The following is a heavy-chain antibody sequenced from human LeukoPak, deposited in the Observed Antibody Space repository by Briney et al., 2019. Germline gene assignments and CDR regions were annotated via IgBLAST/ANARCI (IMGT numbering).Heavy chain of an antibody. CDR2: ISYDGSNK. V-gene: IGHV3-30*18. CDR1: GFTFSSYG. J-gene: IGHJ4*02. CDR3: AKWNVDTAMVRGFDY. Sequence: GRSLRLSCAASGFTFSSYGMHWVRQAPGKGLEWVAVISYDGSNKYYADSVKGRFTISRDNSKNTLYLQMYSLRAEDTAVYYCAKWNVDTAMVRGFDYWGQGTLVTVSS. D-gene: IGHD5-18*01.